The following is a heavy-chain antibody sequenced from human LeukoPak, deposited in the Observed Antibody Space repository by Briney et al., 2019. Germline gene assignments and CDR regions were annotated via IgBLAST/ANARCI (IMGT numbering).Heavy chain of an antibody. V-gene: IGHV4-4*07. CDR2: IYSTGST. CDR3: ARHGSHDYGDYFDY. Sequence: SETLSLTCTVSGGSISNYFWSWVRQPAGKGLEWIGRIYSTGSTDYNPSLKSRVTMSVDTSKNQFSLKVSSVTAADTAVYYCARHGSHDYGDYFDYWGQGTLVTVSS. J-gene: IGHJ4*02. D-gene: IGHD4-17*01. CDR1: GGSISNYF.